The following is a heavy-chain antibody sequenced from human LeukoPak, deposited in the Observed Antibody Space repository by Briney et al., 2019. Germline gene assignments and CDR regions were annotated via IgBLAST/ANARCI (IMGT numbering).Heavy chain of an antibody. V-gene: IGHV3-23*01. J-gene: IGHJ4*02. CDR3: AKDPRVGSRVATPCH. Sequence: PGGSLRLSCAASGFTFNSYNMSWVRQAPGKGLEWVSAISGSGGSTYYADSVKGRFTISRDNSKSTLFLQMNSLRAEDTAVYYCAKDPRVGSRVATPCHWGQGTLVTVSS. CDR2: ISGSGGST. CDR1: GFTFNSYN. D-gene: IGHD5-24*01.